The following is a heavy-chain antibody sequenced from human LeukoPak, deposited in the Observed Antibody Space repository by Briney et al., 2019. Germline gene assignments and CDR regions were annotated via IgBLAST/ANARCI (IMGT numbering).Heavy chain of an antibody. CDR2: ISYDGSNK. CDR3: ARDLSSGWLDY. V-gene: IGHV3-30*04. Sequence: GGFLRLSCAASGFTFSSYAMHWVRQAPGKGLEWVAVISYDGSNKYYADSVKGRFTISRDNSKNTLYLQMNSLRAEDTAVYYCARDLSSGWLDYWGQGTLVTVSS. J-gene: IGHJ4*02. D-gene: IGHD6-19*01. CDR1: GFTFSSYA.